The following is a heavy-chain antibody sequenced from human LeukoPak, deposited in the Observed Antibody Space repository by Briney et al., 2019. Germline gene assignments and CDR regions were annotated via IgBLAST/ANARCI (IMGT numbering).Heavy chain of an antibody. CDR1: GFTFDDYA. CDR2: ISYDGSNK. V-gene: IGHV3-30*04. Sequence: GGSLRLSCAASGFTFDDYAMHWVRQAPGKGLEWVAVISYDGSNKYYADSVKGRFTISRDNSKNTLYLQMNSLRAEDTAVYYCARDSPPDYWGQGTLVTVSS. J-gene: IGHJ4*02. CDR3: ARDSPPDY.